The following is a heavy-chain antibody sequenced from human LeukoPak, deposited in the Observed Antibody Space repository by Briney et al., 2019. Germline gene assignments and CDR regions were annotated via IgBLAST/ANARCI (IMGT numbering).Heavy chain of an antibody. CDR2: ISSSSSI. J-gene: IGHJ4*02. Sequence: GGSLRLSCVASGFTFSSYSMNWVRQAPGKGLEWVSYISSSSSIYYADSVKGRFTISRDNAKNALYVQMNSLRAEDTAVYYCARADFWSGYYMDYWGQGTLVTVSS. CDR1: GFTFSSYS. V-gene: IGHV3-48*01. D-gene: IGHD3-3*01. CDR3: ARADFWSGYYMDY.